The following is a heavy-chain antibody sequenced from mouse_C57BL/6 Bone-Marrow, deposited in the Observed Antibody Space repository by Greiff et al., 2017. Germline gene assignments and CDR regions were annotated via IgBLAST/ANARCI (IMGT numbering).Heavy chain of an antibody. CDR2: IDPEDGET. CDR1: GFNIKDYY. V-gene: IGHV14-2*01. J-gene: IGHJ1*03. D-gene: IGHD1-1*01. CDR3: SSITTVVDGYFDV. Sequence: VQLQQSGAELVKPGASVKLSCTASGFNIKDYYMHWVKQRTEQGLEWIGRIDPEDGETKYAPKLQGKATITADTSSNTAYLQLSSLTSEDTAVYYCSSITTVVDGYFDVWGTGTTVTVSS.